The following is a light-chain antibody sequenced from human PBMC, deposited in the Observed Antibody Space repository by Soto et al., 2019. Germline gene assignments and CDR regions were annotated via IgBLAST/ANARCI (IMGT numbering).Light chain of an antibody. CDR3: QQYSKLIP. Sequence: DIQMTQSTSSLSASVGDRVTITCQASQDIKNYLNWYQQKLGKAPKLLIYDASNLETGVPSRCSRSGYGTDFTLTLSKLQPKDFETYFCQQYSKLIPFGQGTRLETK. J-gene: IGKJ5*01. CDR2: DAS. V-gene: IGKV1-33*01. CDR1: QDIKNY.